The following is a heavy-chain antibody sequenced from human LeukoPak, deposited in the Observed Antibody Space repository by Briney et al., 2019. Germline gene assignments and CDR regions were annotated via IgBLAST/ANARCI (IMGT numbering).Heavy chain of an antibody. CDR3: ARSAEYYYDSSGYIYFQH. D-gene: IGHD3-22*01. CDR1: GYSFTSYW. CDR2: TYPGDSDT. Sequence: GESLKISCKGSGYSFTSYWIGWVRQMPGKGLEWMGITYPGDSDTRYSPSFQGQVTISADKSISTAYLQWSSLKASDTAMYYCARSAEYYYDSSGYIYFQHWGQGTLVTVSS. J-gene: IGHJ1*01. V-gene: IGHV5-51*01.